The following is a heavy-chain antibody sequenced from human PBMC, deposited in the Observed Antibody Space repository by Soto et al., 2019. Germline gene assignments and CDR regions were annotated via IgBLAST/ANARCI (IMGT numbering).Heavy chain of an antibody. V-gene: IGHV1-18*01. J-gene: IGHJ5*02. CDR2: ISGDAGRT. CDR3: ASDSDAIRPRDCFDP. CDR1: GYTVFNYG. Sequence: QLVQSGVEVKKPGASVRVSCKASGYTVFNYGIRRVRQAPGGGREWMGWISGDAGRTNYSQRSQGRGTMTTYTSTNNAYMELTSLTANDTAVYYCASDSDAIRPRDCFDPWGQGTRVTVSP. D-gene: IGHD2-8*01.